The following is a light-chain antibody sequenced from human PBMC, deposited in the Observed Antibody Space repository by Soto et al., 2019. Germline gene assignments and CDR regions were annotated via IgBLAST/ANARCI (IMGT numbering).Light chain of an antibody. CDR2: NNH. Sequence: QSVLTQPPSASGTPGQRGTISCSGSSANIGSNVVNWFQHLPGTAPKLLIYNNHQRPSGVPHRFSGSTSGTSASLAISGLQSEDEADFYCASWDSSLNGVIFGGGTKVTVL. J-gene: IGLJ2*01. CDR3: ASWDSSLNGVI. V-gene: IGLV1-44*01. CDR1: SANIGSNV.